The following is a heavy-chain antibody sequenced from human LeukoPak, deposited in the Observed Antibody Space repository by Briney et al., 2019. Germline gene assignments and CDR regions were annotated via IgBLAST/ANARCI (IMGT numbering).Heavy chain of an antibody. CDR3: ARVEYCTKGVCINFDL. CDR1: GYTFTGPY. CDR2: LNPSSGGT. V-gene: IGHV1-2*02. Sequence: GASLKVSCKASGYTFTGPYIHWMRQAPGQGLEWMAWLNPSSGGTKYAQKFQGRVTVTRDTSTSTAYMELSGLRADDTATYYCARVEYCTKGVCINFDLWGQGTLVAVSS. D-gene: IGHD2-8*01. J-gene: IGHJ4*02.